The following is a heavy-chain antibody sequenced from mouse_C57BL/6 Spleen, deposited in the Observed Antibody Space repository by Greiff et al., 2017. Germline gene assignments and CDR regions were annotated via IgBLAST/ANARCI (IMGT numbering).Heavy chain of an antibody. J-gene: IGHJ1*03. V-gene: IGHV1-69*01. Sequence: QVQLQQPGAELVMPGASVKLSCKASGYTFTSYWMHWVKQRPGQGLEWIGEIDPSDSYTNYNQKFKGKSTLTVDKSSSTAYMQLSSLTSEDSAVYYCARRGYYAWYFEVWGTGTTVTVSS. D-gene: IGHD1-1*01. CDR2: IDPSDSYT. CDR3: ARRGYYAWYFEV. CDR1: GYTFTSYW.